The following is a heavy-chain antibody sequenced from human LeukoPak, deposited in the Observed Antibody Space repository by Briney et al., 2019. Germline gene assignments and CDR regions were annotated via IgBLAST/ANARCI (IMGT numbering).Heavy chain of an antibody. CDR3: ARYMRLVNHWYLDL. CDR1: GDSISSYD. CDR2: ISYSGSP. J-gene: IGHJ2*01. V-gene: IGHV4-59*01. Sequence: SETLSLTCTVSGDSISSYDWSWIRQPPGKVLEWIGYISYSGSPNYSHSLKSRVTISVDTSKNRFSLKVSSVTAADTAVYYCARYMRLVNHWYLDLWGRGTQVTVSS. D-gene: IGHD3-9*01.